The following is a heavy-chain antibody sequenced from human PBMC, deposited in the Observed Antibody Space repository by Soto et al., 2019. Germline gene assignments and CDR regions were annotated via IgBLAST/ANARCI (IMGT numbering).Heavy chain of an antibody. CDR1: GFTFSSYA. V-gene: IGHV3-23*01. CDR2: ISGSGGST. Sequence: GGSLRLSCAASGFTFSSYAMSWVRQAPGKGLEWVSAISGSGGSTYYADSVKGRFTISRHNSKNTLYLQMNSLRAEDTAVYYCARDIPTSTSRFHSDYYYGMDVWGQGTTVTVSS. D-gene: IGHD2-2*01. CDR3: ARDIPTSTSRFHSDYYYGMDV. J-gene: IGHJ6*02.